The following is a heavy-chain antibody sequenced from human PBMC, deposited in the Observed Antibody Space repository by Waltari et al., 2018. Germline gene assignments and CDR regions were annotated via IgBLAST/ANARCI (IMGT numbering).Heavy chain of an antibody. CDR3: TKDPTTSAAVAGSFDY. J-gene: IGHJ4*02. V-gene: IGHV3-23*01. Sequence: EVQLLESGGGLVQPGGSLRLSCAASGFTFSSYAMSWVRQAPGKGMEWVSAISGSGGSTYYADSVRGRFTISRDNSKNTLYLQMNSLRAEDTAVYYCTKDPTTSAAVAGSFDYWGQGTLVTVSS. CDR2: ISGSGGST. CDR1: GFTFSSYA. D-gene: IGHD6-19*01.